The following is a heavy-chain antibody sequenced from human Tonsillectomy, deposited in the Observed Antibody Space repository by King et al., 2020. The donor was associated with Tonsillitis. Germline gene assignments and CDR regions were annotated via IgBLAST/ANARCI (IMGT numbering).Heavy chain of an antibody. J-gene: IGHJ3*02. CDR3: ARGIRGSPDAFDI. CDR1: GFTFVDYA. CDR2: ISWSSAGI. Sequence: VQLVESGGGLVQPGRSLRLSCFVSGFTFVDYAMHWVRQVPGKGLEWVSGISWSSAGIGYADSVKGRFTISRDNAKSSLYLQMNSLRADDTALYYCARGIRGSPDAFDIWGQGTVVTVSS. D-gene: IGHD3-10*01. V-gene: IGHV3-9*01.